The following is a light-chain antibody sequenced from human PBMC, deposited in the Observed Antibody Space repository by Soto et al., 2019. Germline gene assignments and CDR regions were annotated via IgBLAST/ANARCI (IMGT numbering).Light chain of an antibody. CDR2: AAS. J-gene: IGKJ4*01. CDR3: QQLNSYPLT. CDR1: QGISSY. V-gene: IGKV1-9*01. Sequence: IQLTQSPSSLSASVGDRVTITCRASQGISSYLAWYQQKPGKAPKLLIYAASTLQSGVPSRFSGIGSGTDFTFTISSLQPEDFATYYCQQLNSYPLTFGGGTKVEIK.